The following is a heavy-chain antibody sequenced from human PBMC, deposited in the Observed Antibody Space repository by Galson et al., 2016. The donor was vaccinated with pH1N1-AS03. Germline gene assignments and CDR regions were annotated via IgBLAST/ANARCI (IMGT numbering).Heavy chain of an antibody. J-gene: IGHJ4*02. CDR2: IFWDGET. D-gene: IGHD2-8*01. CDR1: GFSLSTGGVH. CDR3: ARSTHVNEGLDY. Sequence: PALVKPTQTLTLTCTFSGFSLSTGGVHVAWIRQPPGKALEWLALIFWDGETSYRPSLRSRLNITKDTSKNQVVLTMTNMDPVDTATYYCARSTHVNEGLDYWGQGTLVTVSS. V-gene: IGHV2-5*02.